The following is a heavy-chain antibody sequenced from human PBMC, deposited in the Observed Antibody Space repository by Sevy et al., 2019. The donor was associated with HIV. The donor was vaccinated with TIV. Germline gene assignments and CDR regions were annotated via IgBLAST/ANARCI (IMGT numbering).Heavy chain of an antibody. V-gene: IGHV3-49*03. Sequence: GGSLRLSCTASGFTFGDYAMSWFRQAPGKGLEWVGFIRSKAYGGTTEYAASVKGRFTISRDDSKSIGYLQMNSLKTEDTAVYYCTRLDTAMGYYYYYYMDVWGKGTTVTVSS. CDR1: GFTFGDYA. CDR2: IRSKAYGGTT. J-gene: IGHJ6*03. D-gene: IGHD5-18*01. CDR3: TRLDTAMGYYYYYYMDV.